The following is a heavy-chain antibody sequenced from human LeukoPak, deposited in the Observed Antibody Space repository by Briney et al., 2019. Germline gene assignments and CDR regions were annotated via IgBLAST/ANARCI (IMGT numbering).Heavy chain of an antibody. CDR3: AKGGRDLDY. V-gene: IGHV3-30-3*01. CDR1: GFTFSSYA. J-gene: IGHJ4*02. Sequence: GGSLRLSCAASGFTFSSYAMHWVRQAPGKGLEWVAVISYDGSNKYYADSVKGRFTISRDNSKNTLYLQMISLRAEDTAVYYCAKGGRDLDYWGQGTLVTVSS. D-gene: IGHD2-21*02. CDR2: ISYDGSNK.